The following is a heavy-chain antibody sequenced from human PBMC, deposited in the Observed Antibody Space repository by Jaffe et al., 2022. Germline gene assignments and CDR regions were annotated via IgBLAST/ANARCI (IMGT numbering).Heavy chain of an antibody. CDR3: ARDGEWAARAYYYYYMDV. CDR1: GFTFSSYS. CDR2: ISSSSSYI. V-gene: IGHV3-21*01. D-gene: IGHD2-8*01. J-gene: IGHJ6*03. Sequence: EVQLVESGGGLVKPGGSLRLSCAASGFTFSSYSMNWVRQAPGKGLEWVSSISSSSSYIYYADSVKGRFTISRDNAKNSLYLQMNSLRAEDTAVYYCARDGEWAARAYYYYYMDVWGKGTTVTVSS.